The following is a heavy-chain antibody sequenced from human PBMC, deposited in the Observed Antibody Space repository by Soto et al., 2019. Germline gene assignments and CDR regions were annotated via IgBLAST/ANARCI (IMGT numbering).Heavy chain of an antibody. D-gene: IGHD2-2*01. CDR3: VKVLARGVGVPRFYFDS. V-gene: IGHV3-74*01. Sequence: WRSLRLSFAASGFTFSNSWMHWVRQGSGKGLEWVSRINADGTSTSYADSVKGRFTISRDNAKNTLYLHVNSLRAEDTAVYYCVKVLARGVGVPRFYFDSWGQGALVTVSS. J-gene: IGHJ4*02. CDR1: GFTFSNSW. CDR2: INADGTST.